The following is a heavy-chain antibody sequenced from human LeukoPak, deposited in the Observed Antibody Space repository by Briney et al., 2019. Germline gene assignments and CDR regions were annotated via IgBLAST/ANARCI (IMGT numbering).Heavy chain of an antibody. CDR1: GYSFTSYW. J-gene: IGHJ4*02. Sequence: GESLKISCKGSGYSFTSYWIGWVRQMPGKGLEWMGIIYPGDSDTKYSPSFQGQVTISADKSISTAYLQWSSLKASDTAMYYCAKSLVATISSFDYWGQGTLVTVSS. V-gene: IGHV5-51*01. CDR2: IYPGDSDT. CDR3: AKSLVATISSFDY. D-gene: IGHD5-12*01.